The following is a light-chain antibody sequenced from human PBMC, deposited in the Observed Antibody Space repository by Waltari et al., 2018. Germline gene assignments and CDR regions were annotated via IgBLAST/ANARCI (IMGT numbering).Light chain of an antibody. CDR1: QTVRTTY. Sequence: CRASQTVRTTYLAWYQQKPVQAPTLLIYGASSRATVIPDRFSGSGSGTDFSLTISSLEAEDFAVYYCQQYDISPLTFGGGTKVEIK. CDR2: GAS. V-gene: IGKV3-20*01. J-gene: IGKJ4*01. CDR3: QQYDISPLT.